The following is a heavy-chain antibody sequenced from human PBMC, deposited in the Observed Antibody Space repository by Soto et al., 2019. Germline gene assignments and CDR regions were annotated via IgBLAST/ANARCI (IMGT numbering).Heavy chain of an antibody. CDR1: GGSISSSSYY. J-gene: IGHJ4*02. V-gene: IGHV4-39*01. CDR3: ARHGSPYSSSWPDYFYY. CDR2: IYYSGST. D-gene: IGHD6-13*01. Sequence: SETLSLTCTVSGGSISSSSYYWGWIRQPPGKGLEWIGSIYYSGSTYYNPSLKSRVTISVDTSKNQFSLKLSSVTAADTAVYYCARHGSPYSSSWPDYFYYWGQGTLVTVSS.